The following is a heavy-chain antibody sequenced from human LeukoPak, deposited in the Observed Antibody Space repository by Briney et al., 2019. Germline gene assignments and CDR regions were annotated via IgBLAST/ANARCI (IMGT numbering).Heavy chain of an antibody. V-gene: IGHV3-30*04. Sequence: PGGSLRLSCAASGFTFSSYAMHWVRQVPGKGLEWVAVISYDGSNKYYADSVKGRFTISRDNSKNTLYLQMNSLRAEDTAVYYCARALLRLNWFDPWGQGTLVTVSS. D-gene: IGHD2/OR15-2a*01. CDR3: ARALLRLNWFDP. CDR2: ISYDGSNK. J-gene: IGHJ5*02. CDR1: GFTFSSYA.